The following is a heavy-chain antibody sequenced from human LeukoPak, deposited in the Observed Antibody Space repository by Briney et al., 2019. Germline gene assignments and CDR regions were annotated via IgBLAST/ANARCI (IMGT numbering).Heavy chain of an antibody. Sequence: SETLSLTCAVYGESLNSYYWSWIRQPPGKGLEWIGEIYESGSNEHNPSLKSRVTISMVPSKQQFSLSLTSVTAADTAVYYCARGAWATRLGSWGLGTPVIVSS. D-gene: IGHD2-15*01. CDR3: ARGAWATRLGS. CDR2: IYESGSN. J-gene: IGHJ4*02. V-gene: IGHV4-34*01. CDR1: GESLNSYY.